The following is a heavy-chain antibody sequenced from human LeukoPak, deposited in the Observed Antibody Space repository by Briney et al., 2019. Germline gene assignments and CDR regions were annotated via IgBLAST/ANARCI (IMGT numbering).Heavy chain of an antibody. Sequence: PGGSLRLSCAASGLTFSSYAMSWVRQPPGKGLEWVSAISGSGGSTYYADSVKGRFTISRDNSKNTLYLQMNSLRAEDKAVYYCAKDLEHIAYDFWSGYYTGGFGWFDPWGQGTLVTVSS. V-gene: IGHV3-23*01. CDR3: AKDLEHIAYDFWSGYYTGGFGWFDP. CDR2: ISGSGGST. D-gene: IGHD3-3*01. CDR1: GLTFSSYA. J-gene: IGHJ5*02.